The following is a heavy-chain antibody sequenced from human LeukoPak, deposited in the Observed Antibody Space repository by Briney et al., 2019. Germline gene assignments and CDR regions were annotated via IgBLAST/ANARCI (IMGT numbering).Heavy chain of an antibody. J-gene: IGHJ4*02. CDR2: INHSGST. Sequence: PSETLSLTCAVYGGSFSGYYWSWIRQPPGKGLEWIGEINHSGSTNYNPSLKSRVTISVDTSKNQFSLKLSSVTAADTAVYYCARTKGLWFGELLAFDYWGQGTLVTVSS. CDR3: ARTKGLWFGELLAFDY. CDR1: GGSFSGYY. V-gene: IGHV4-34*01. D-gene: IGHD3-10*01.